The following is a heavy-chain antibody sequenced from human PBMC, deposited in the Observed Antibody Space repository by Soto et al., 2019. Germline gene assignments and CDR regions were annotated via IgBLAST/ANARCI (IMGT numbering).Heavy chain of an antibody. V-gene: IGHV1-69*12. Sequence: QVQLVQSGAEVKKPGSSVKVSCKASGGTVSSYAISWVRQAPGQGLEWMGGIIPSFGTANYAQTFQGRVTITADESTSTDYMELSSLRSEDKAVDYCARAEICRQLGGSFDLWGRGTLVTVSS. D-gene: IGHD2-15*01. CDR3: ARAEICRQLGGSFDL. CDR2: IIPSFGTA. CDR1: GGTVSSYA. J-gene: IGHJ2*01.